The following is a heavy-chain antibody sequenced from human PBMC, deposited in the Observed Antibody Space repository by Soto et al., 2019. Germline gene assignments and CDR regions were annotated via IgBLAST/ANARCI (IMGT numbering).Heavy chain of an antibody. CDR1: GYTFTSYG. J-gene: IGHJ4*02. CDR3: GGGAGGGATTSGY. CDR2: ISAYNGNT. V-gene: IGHV1-18*01. D-gene: IGHD1-26*01. Sequence: QVQLVQSGAEVKKPGASVKVSCKASGYTFTSYGISWVRQAPGQGLEWMGWISAYNGNTNYAQKLQGRVTMTTDTPTSTAEGGRGGVRSDAGAVYCGGGGAGGGATTSGYWGQGTLVTVSS.